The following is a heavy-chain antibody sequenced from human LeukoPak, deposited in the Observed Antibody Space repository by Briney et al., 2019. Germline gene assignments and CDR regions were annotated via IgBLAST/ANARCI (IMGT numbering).Heavy chain of an antibody. CDR1: GLTFSTYA. CDR3: AKDRKVHEL. V-gene: IGHV3-23*01. CDR2: ISGSGGTT. J-gene: IGHJ2*01. Sequence: PGGSLRLSCAASGLTFSTYAMSWVRQAPGKGPEWVSGISGSGGTTYYADSVKGRFSISRDNPRSMLYLQMNSLRVEDTALYYCAKDRKVHELWGRGTLVTVSS.